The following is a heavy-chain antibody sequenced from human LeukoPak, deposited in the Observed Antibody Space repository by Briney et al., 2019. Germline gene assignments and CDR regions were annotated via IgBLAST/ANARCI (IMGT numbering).Heavy chain of an antibody. D-gene: IGHD1-26*01. J-gene: IGHJ6*04. CDR2: IYYSGST. V-gene: IGHV4-59*01. Sequence: SETLSLTCTVSGASISSYYWSWIRQPPGKGLEWIGYIYYSGSTNYNPSLKSRVTISLDTSKTQFSLKLCSVTAADTAVYYCATGYSTYYYYYAMDVWGKGTTVTVSS. CDR3: ATGYSTYYYYYAMDV. CDR1: GASISSYY.